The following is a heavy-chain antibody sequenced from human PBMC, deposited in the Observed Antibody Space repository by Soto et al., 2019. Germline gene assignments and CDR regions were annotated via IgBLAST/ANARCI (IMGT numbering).Heavy chain of an antibody. CDR2: ISYDGSNK. D-gene: IGHD5-12*01. J-gene: IGHJ3*01. V-gene: IGHV3-30*18. CDR1: GFTFSSYG. CDR3: AKAETSGYDVLYAFDV. Sequence: QVQLVESGGGVVQPGRSLRLSCAASGFTFSSYGIHWVRQAPGKGLEWVAVISYDGSNKYYADSVQVRFTISRDNSKKTVYLQMNSLRAEDMAVYYCAKAETSGYDVLYAFDVWGQGTMVAVSS.